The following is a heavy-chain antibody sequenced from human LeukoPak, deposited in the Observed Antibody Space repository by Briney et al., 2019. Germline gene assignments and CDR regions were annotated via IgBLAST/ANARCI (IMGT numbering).Heavy chain of an antibody. CDR3: AKAGWKVYFYYYGMDV. CDR2: ISWHSGSI. Sequence: GRSLRLSCAASGFTFDDYAMHWVRQAPGKGLEWVSGISWHSGSIGYADSVKGRFTISRDNAKNSLYLQMNSLRPEDSAVYYCAKAGWKVYFYYYGMDVWGQGTTVTVSS. CDR1: GFTFDDYA. J-gene: IGHJ6*02. D-gene: IGHD1-1*01. V-gene: IGHV3-9*01.